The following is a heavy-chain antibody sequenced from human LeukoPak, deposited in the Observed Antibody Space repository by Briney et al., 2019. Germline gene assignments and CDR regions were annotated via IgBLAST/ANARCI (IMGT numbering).Heavy chain of an antibody. J-gene: IGHJ4*02. D-gene: IGHD4-17*01. CDR2: IWYDGSNK. V-gene: IGHV3-33*01. Sequence: GGSLRLSCAASGFTFSNYGMHWVRQAPGKGLEWVAVIWYDGSNKYYGDSVKGRLTISRDNSKNTLYLQMNSLRAEDTAVYYCARGGQDYGDYFWYFDYWGQGTLVTVSS. CDR3: ARGGQDYGDYFWYFDY. CDR1: GFTFSNYG.